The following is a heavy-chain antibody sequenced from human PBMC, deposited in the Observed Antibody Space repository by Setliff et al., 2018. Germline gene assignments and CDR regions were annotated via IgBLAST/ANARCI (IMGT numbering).Heavy chain of an antibody. D-gene: IGHD3-16*01. J-gene: IGHJ3*02. CDR1: GGSISSGGYY. CDR2: IYYSGST. CDR3: ARRGRGAGRRTDAFDI. Sequence: PSETLSLTCTVSGGSISSGGYYWSWIRQHPGKGLEWIGYIYYSGSTYYNPSLKSRVTISVDTSKNQFSLKLSSVTAADTAVYYCARRGRGAGRRTDAFDIWGQGTMVTVSS. V-gene: IGHV4-31*03.